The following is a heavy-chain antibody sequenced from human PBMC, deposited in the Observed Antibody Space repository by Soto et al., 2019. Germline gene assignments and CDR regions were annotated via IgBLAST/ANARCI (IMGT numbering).Heavy chain of an antibody. CDR1: GFTFRRYC. D-gene: IGHD3-22*01. J-gene: IGHJ5*02. CDR2: ISYDGSNK. V-gene: IGHV3-30*18. CDR3: VKDGEGFYYYDSSGPKRWFGA. Sequence: PEGSLILSCAASGFTFRRYCMHWVRQAPGKGLEWVASISYDGSNKYYADSVKGRFTISRDESKNTLYLHMNSLRAEDTAVYYCVKDGEGFYYYDSSGPKRWFGAWGQGTLVTV.